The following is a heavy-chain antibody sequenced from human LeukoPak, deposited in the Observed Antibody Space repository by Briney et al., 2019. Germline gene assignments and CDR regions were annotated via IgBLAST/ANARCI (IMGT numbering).Heavy chain of an antibody. CDR3: ASDTVGGLDY. D-gene: IGHD4-23*01. V-gene: IGHV4-34*01. Sequence: PSETLSLTCAVYGGSFSGYYWSWIRQPPGKGLEWIGEINHSGSTNYNPSLKSRVTILVDTSKNQFSLKLSSVTAADTAVYYCASDTVGGLDYWGQGTLVTVSS. CDR2: INHSGST. J-gene: IGHJ4*02. CDR1: GGSFSGYY.